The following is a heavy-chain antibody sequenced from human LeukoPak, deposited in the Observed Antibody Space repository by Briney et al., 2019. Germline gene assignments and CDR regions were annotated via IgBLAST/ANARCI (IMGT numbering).Heavy chain of an antibody. V-gene: IGHV4-4*07. CDR2: IYTSGST. CDR1: GGSISSYY. J-gene: IGHJ5*02. D-gene: IGHD3-10*01. Sequence: SETLSLTCTVSGGSISSYYWSWIRQPAGKGLEWIGRIYTSGSTNYNPSLKSRVTVSVDTSKNQFSLKLSSVTAADTAVYYCARVLPTLIITMVRGARSMNWFDPWGQGTLVTVSS. CDR3: ARVLPTLIITMVRGARSMNWFDP.